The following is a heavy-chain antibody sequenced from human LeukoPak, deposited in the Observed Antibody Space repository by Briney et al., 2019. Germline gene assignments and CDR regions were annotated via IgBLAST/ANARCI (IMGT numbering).Heavy chain of an antibody. V-gene: IGHV1-8*03. J-gene: IGHJ5*02. CDR3: TRDRRIRGVIVFDP. CDR2: INPDSGMA. CDR1: GYTFTGYY. D-gene: IGHD3-10*01. Sequence: GASVKVSCKASGYTFTGYYMHWVRQAPGQGLEWMGWINPDSGMAESAPKFQGRVTITRNTSINTAYMEMTSLTLEDTAVYYCTRDRRIRGVIVFDPWGQGTQVIVSS.